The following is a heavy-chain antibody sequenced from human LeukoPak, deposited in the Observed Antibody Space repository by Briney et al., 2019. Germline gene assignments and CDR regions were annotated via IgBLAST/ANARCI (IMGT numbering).Heavy chain of an antibody. CDR2: IKEDGSER. CDR1: GFLFSRYW. CDR3: ARDSFETDIDY. D-gene: IGHD1-14*01. Sequence: GGSLRLSCAASGFLFSRYWMSWVRQAPGKGLEWVANIKEDGSERYYVESMKGRFTISRDNVKNSLYLQINSLRAEDTAVYYCARDSFETDIDYWGQGTLVTVSS. J-gene: IGHJ4*02. V-gene: IGHV3-7*01.